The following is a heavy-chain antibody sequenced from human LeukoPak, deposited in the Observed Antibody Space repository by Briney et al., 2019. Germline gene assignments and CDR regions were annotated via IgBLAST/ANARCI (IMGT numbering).Heavy chain of an antibody. CDR3: ATGPYYYDSSGPSDY. J-gene: IGHJ4*02. CDR2: FDPEDGET. D-gene: IGHD3-22*01. CDR1: GYTLTELS. Sequence: ASVKVSCKVSGYTLTELSIHWVRQAPGKGLEWMGGFDPEDGETIYAQKFQGRVTMTEDTSTDTAYMELSSLRSEDTAVYYCATGPYYYDSSGPSDYWGQGTLVTVSS. V-gene: IGHV1-24*01.